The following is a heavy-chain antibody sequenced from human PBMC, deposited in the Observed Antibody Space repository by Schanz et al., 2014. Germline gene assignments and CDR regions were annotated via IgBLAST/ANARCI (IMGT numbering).Heavy chain of an antibody. CDR1: GFTFSDYY. V-gene: IGHV3-11*06. D-gene: IGHD1-1*01. J-gene: IGHJ4*02. CDR3: ARAHGNNWYGKGLDY. CDR2: ISGTTTYT. Sequence: VQLVESGGGFVQPGGSLGLSCAASGFTFSDYYMSWIRQAPGKGLEWVSYISGTTTYTNYADSVKGRFTISRDNAKNTLYLQMNSLRAEDTAVYYCARAHGNNWYGKGLDYWGQGTQVTVSS.